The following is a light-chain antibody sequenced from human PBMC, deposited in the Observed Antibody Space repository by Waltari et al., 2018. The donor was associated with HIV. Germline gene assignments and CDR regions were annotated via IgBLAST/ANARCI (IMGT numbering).Light chain of an antibody. CDR2: EGI. Sequence: QSALTQPASVSGSPGQSITISCTGTSSDIGNYNLVSWYQQHPGKAPKLIIYEGIKRPLGVSNRISGSKSANTASLTISGLQAEDEADYFCSSYGGSSNWLFGGGTKLTVL. CDR3: SSYGGSSNWL. V-gene: IGLV2-23*01. CDR1: SSDIGNYNL. J-gene: IGLJ2*01.